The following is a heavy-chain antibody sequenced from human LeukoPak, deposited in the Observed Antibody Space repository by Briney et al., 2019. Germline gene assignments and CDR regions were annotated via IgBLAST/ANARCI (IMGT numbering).Heavy chain of an antibody. D-gene: IGHD6-19*01. CDR2: IYTSGST. J-gene: IGHJ3*02. CDR3: ARAPALSGWYKGDAFDI. Sequence: GSLRLSCAASGFTFSDYYISWIRQPAGKGLEWIGRIYTSGSTNYNPSLKSRVTISVDTSKNQFSLKLSSVTAADTAVYYCARAPALSGWYKGDAFDIWGQGTMVTVSS. CDR1: GFTFSDYY. V-gene: IGHV4-4*07.